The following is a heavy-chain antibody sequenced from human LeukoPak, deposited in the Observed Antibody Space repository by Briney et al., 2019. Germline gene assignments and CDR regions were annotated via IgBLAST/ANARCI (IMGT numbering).Heavy chain of an antibody. CDR3: ARDPSGSYDFDY. J-gene: IGHJ4*02. CDR2: IDAYNGNT. D-gene: IGHD1-26*01. CDR1: GYIFTTYG. V-gene: IGHV1-18*01. Sequence: ASVKVSFKASGYIFTTYGISWVRQAPGQGLEWMGWIDAYNGNTNYEQKFQGRVTMTTDTSTSTAYMELRSLRSDDTAVYYCARDPSGSYDFDYWGQGTLVTVSS.